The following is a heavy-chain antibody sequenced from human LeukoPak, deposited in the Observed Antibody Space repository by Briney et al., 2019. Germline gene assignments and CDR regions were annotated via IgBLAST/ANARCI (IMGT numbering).Heavy chain of an antibody. CDR1: GFTSHSYA. J-gene: IGHJ4*02. Sequence: GGSLRLSCATSGFTSHSYAMSWVRQAPGKGLEWVSAINGGGDVTYYADSVQGPFFFSRDNAKNTLYLQLNSLRAEDTAVYYCARNYYDSSGYSPFFDYWGQGTLVTVSS. CDR3: ARNYYDSSGYSPFFDY. V-gene: IGHV3-23*01. CDR2: INGGGDVT. D-gene: IGHD3-22*01.